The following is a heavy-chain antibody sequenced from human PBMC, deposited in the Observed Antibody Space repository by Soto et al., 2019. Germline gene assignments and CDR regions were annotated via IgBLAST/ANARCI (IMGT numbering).Heavy chain of an antibody. D-gene: IGHD1-7*01. CDR2: ISHSGAS. CDR1: GYSISSGYY. Sequence: PSETLSLTCTDSGYSISSGYYWSWIRQTAGKGLEWIGSISHSGASFYNPSLKSRVTISLDKSENQFSLKVTSLTAADTAVYYCASRDPGTSVDYWGQGTLVTVSS. J-gene: IGHJ4*02. V-gene: IGHV4-38-2*02. CDR3: ASRDPGTSVDY.